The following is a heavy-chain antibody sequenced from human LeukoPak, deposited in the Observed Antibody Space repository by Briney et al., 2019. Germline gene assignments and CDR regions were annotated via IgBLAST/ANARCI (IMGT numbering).Heavy chain of an antibody. Sequence: GASVKVSCKASGYTFTGYYMHWVRQAPGQGLEWMGWTNPNSGGTNYAQKFQGRVTMTRDTSISTAYMELSRLRSDDTAVYYCARDCSSTSCYDRSGDYWGQGTLVTVSS. CDR3: ARDCSSTSCYDRSGDY. D-gene: IGHD2-2*01. V-gene: IGHV1-2*02. J-gene: IGHJ4*02. CDR1: GYTFTGYY. CDR2: TNPNSGGT.